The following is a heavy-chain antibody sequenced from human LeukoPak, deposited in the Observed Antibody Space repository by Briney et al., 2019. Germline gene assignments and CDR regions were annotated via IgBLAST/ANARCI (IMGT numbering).Heavy chain of an antibody. CDR3: ARDYYDSSGWGYYYMDV. D-gene: IGHD3-22*01. CDR2: INPNSGGT. V-gene: IGHV1-2*02. CDR1: GYTFTGYY. J-gene: IGHJ6*03. Sequence: ASVKVSCKASGYTFTGYYMHWVRQAPGQGLEWMGWINPNSGGTNYAQKFQGRVTMTRDTSISTAYMELSRLRSDGTAVYYCARDYYDSSGWGYYYMDVWGKGTTVTISS.